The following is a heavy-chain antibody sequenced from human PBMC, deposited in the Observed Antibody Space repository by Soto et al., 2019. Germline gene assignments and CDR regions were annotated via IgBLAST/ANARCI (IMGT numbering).Heavy chain of an antibody. CDR1: GFTFSSHA. D-gene: IGHD6-13*01. Sequence: EVQLLESGGGLVQPGGSLRLSCAASGFTFSSHAMSWVRQAPGKGLEWVSAISGSGGSTYYADSVKGRFTISRDNSKNTLYLQMNSLRAEDTAVYYCAKPILTYSSSWALFDYWGQGTLVTVSS. CDR2: ISGSGGST. V-gene: IGHV3-23*01. CDR3: AKPILTYSSSWALFDY. J-gene: IGHJ4*02.